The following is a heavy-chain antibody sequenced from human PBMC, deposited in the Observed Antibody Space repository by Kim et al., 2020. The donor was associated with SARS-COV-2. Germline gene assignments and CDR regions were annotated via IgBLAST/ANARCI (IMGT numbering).Heavy chain of an antibody. D-gene: IGHD2-15*01. CDR3: ARDGGDYYYYGMDV. J-gene: IGHJ6*02. V-gene: IGHV3-66*01. CDR2: IYSGGST. Sequence: GGSLRLSCAASGFTVSSNYMSWVRQAPGKGLEWVSVIYSGGSTYYADSVKGRFTISRDNSKNTLYLQMNSLRAEDTAVYYCARDGGDYYYYGMDVWGQGTTVTVSS. CDR1: GFTVSSNY.